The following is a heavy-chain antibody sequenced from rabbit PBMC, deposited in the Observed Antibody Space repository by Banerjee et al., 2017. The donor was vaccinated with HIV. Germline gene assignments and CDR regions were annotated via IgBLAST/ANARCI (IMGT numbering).Heavy chain of an antibody. D-gene: IGHD8-1*01. Sequence: QEQLVESGGGLVTLGGSLKLSCKASGIDFSSYGISWVRQAPGKGLEWIAYIYPDYGSTDYASWVNGRFTISLDNAQNTVFLQMTSLTAADTATYFCARDSRYGGSTYWGLRGQGTLVTVS. J-gene: IGHJ6*01. CDR1: GIDFSSYG. V-gene: IGHV1S47*01. CDR3: ARDSRYGGSTYWGL. CDR2: IYPDYGST.